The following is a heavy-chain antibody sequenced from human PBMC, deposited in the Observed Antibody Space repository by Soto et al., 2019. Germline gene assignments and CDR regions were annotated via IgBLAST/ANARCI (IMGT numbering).Heavy chain of an antibody. V-gene: IGHV4-39*01. CDR3: ARHSKDLVGRRAVAAFIDY. J-gene: IGHJ4*02. CDR1: GGSISSSSYY. Sequence: SETLSLTCTVSGGSISSSSYYWGWIRQPPGKGLEWIGSIYYSGSTYYHPSLKSRVTISVDTSKNQFSLKLSSVTAADTAVYYCARHSKDLVGRRAVAAFIDYWGQGTLVTVSS. CDR2: IYYSGST. D-gene: IGHD6-19*01.